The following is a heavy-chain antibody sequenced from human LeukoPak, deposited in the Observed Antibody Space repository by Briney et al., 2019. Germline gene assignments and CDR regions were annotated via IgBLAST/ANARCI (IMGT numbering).Heavy chain of an antibody. D-gene: IGHD2-2*01. CDR3: AREVHIVVVPAATRNYYYYYMDV. CDR1: GDSVSSNSAA. V-gene: IGHV6-1*01. Sequence: SQTLSLTCAISGDSVSSNSAAWNWIRQSPSRGLEWLGRTYYRSKWYNDYAVSVKSRITINPDTSKNQFSLQLNSVTPEDTAVYYCAREVHIVVVPAATRNYYYYYMDVWGKGTTVTISS. J-gene: IGHJ6*03. CDR2: TYYRSKWYN.